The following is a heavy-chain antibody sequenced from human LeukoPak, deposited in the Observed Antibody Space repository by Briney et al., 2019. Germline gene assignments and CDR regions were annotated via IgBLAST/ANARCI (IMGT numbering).Heavy chain of an antibody. D-gene: IGHD3-10*01. CDR2: INHGGST. J-gene: IGHJ5*01. CDR1: GGSFSGYY. V-gene: IGHV4-34*01. CDR3: ARGWYNYGSKTDS. Sequence: PSETLSLTRAVYGGSFSGYYWSWLRQSPGTGLEWIGEINHGGSTNYNPSLMSRVSISANSSNNHFSLRLSSVTAADTAVYYCARGWYNYGSKTDSWGQGTLVTVSS.